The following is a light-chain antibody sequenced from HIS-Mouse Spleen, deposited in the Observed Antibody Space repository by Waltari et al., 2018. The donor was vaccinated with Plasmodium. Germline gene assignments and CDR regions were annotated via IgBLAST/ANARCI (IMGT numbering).Light chain of an antibody. V-gene: IGKV1-13*02. Sequence: AIQLTQSPSSLSASVGDRVTITCRARQGISSALAWYQQKPGKAPKLLSYDASSLESGVPSRFSGSGSETDFTLTISSLQPEDFATYYCQQFNSYPQGTFGQGTRLEIK. CDR3: QQFNSYPQGT. J-gene: IGKJ5*01. CDR1: QGISSA. CDR2: DAS.